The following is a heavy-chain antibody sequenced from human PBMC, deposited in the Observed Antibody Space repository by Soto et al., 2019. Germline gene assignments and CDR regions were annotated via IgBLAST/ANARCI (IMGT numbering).Heavy chain of an antibody. J-gene: IGHJ5*02. D-gene: IGHD2-2*01. CDR1: GGSFSGYY. CDR3: ASPGYCSSTRCPSFDP. Sequence: SETLSLTCAVYGGSFSGYYWSWIRQPPGKGLEWIGEINHSGSTNYSPSLKSRVTISVDTSKNQFSLKLSSVTAADTAVYYCASPGYCSSTRCPSFDPWGQGTLVTVSS. V-gene: IGHV4-34*01. CDR2: INHSGST.